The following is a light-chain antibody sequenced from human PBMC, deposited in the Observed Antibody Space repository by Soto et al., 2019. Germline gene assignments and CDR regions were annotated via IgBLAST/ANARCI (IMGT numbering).Light chain of an antibody. CDR3: QQRHNWPRT. V-gene: IGKV3-11*01. J-gene: IGKJ1*01. Sequence: EIVLTQSPDTLSLSPGERATLSCRATKSVTKSLVWYQQKPGQAPRLLIYNASDRATGIPVRFSGSGSGTDFTLTISSLAPDDFAVYYCQQRHNWPRTFGQGTKVDIK. CDR1: KSVTKS. CDR2: NAS.